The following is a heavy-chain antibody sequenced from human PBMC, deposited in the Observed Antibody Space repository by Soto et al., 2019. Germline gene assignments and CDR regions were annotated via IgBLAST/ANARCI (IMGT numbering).Heavy chain of an antibody. Sequence: QVQLVQSGAEVKKPGSSVKVSCKASGGTFSSYAISWVRQAPGQGLEWMGGILPIFGTANYAQKFQGRVTITADECTSTAYMELSSLRSEDTAVYYCARGPEPEPATMGLDYWGQGTLVTVSS. D-gene: IGHD5-12*01. CDR2: ILPIFGTA. CDR3: ARGPEPEPATMGLDY. CDR1: GGTFSSYA. V-gene: IGHV1-69*01. J-gene: IGHJ4*02.